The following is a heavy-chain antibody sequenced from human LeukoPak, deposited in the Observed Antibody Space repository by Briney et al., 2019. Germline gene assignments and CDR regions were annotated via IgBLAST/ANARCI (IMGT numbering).Heavy chain of an antibody. CDR3: ARSQRHDCSGNRCYSWGFDS. J-gene: IGHJ4*02. D-gene: IGHD2-15*01. V-gene: IGHV1-69*06. CDR2: IIPIFGTA. Sequence: SVKVSCKASGGTFSNYAISWVRQAPGQGLEWMGGIIPIFGTANYAQKFRGRVTITADKSTRTAYMELSSLRSEDTAVYYCARSQRHDCSGNRCYSWGFDSWGQGTLVTVSS. CDR1: GGTFSNYA.